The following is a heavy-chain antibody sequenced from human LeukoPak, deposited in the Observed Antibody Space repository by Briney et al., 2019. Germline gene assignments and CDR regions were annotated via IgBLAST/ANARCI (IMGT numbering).Heavy chain of an antibody. CDR2: IYYSGST. V-gene: IGHV4-61*01. CDR1: GGSVSSGSYY. CDR3: ARAHSDAFDI. Sequence: SETLSLTCTVSGGSVSSGSYYWSWIRQPPGKGLEWIGYIYYSGSTNYNPSLKSRVTISVDTSKNQFSLKLSSVTAADTAVYYCARAHSDAFDIWGQGTMVTVSS. J-gene: IGHJ3*02.